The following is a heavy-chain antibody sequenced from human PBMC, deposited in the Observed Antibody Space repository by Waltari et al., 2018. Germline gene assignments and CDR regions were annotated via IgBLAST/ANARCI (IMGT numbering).Heavy chain of an antibody. CDR1: GFTFSSYA. J-gene: IGHJ4*02. CDR2: ISGIGGST. CDR3: AKDLDGDYVLRDY. V-gene: IGHV3-23*04. Sequence: EVQLVESGGGLVQPGGSLRLSCAASGFTFSSYAMSWVRQAPGKGLEWVAAISGIGGSTYYEDSGKGRFTISRDNSKNTLYLQMNSLRAEDTAVYYCAKDLDGDYVLRDYWGQGTLVTVSS. D-gene: IGHD4-17*01.